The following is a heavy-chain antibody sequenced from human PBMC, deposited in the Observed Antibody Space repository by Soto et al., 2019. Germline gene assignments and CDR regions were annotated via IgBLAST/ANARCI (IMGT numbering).Heavy chain of an antibody. CDR2: INGDGTEE. CDR3: ATGYGGQL. V-gene: IGHV3-7*01. J-gene: IGHJ3*01. Sequence: HPGGSLRLSCVASGFTFGDTWMSWIRQAVGKGPEWVANINGDGTEENYMDSVRGRFTISRDNAYNTLSLEMNSLGAEDTAIYYRATGYGGQLWGQGTMVTVSS. D-gene: IGHD2-2*01. CDR1: GFTFGDTW.